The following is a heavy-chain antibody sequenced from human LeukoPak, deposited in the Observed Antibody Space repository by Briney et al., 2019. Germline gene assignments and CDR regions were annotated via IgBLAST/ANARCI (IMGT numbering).Heavy chain of an antibody. V-gene: IGHV3-74*01. CDR1: GFSFSKYW. CDR3: ARDFDMGITPGDDFDF. D-gene: IGHD3-9*01. J-gene: IGHJ4*02. CDR2: IKEDGTYT. Sequence: GGSLRLSCAASGFSFSKYWMHWVRQTPGEGLVWVARIKEDGTYTSYADSAKGRFTISRDNARNTVFLQMNSLRAEDTAVYYCARDFDMGITPGDDFDFWGQGTLVTVSS.